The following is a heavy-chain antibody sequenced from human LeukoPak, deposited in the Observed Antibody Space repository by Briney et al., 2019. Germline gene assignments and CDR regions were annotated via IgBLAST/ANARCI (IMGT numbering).Heavy chain of an antibody. D-gene: IGHD5-12*01. Sequence: PGGSLRLSCVGSGLSFSDYWMNWVRQAPGKGLEWVAIIRQDGSETHYVDSVRGRFTVSRDNAKNSLHLQMNSLRDEDTAVYFCVGGIGWLSDHWGQGTLVTVSS. CDR2: IRQDGSET. CDR1: GLSFSDYW. CDR3: VGGIGWLSDH. V-gene: IGHV3-7*03. J-gene: IGHJ4*02.